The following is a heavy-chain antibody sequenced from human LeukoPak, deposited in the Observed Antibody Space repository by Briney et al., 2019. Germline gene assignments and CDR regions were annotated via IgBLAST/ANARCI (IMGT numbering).Heavy chain of an antibody. D-gene: IGHD1-20*01. V-gene: IGHV3-53*01. CDR1: GFTVSSNY. J-gene: IGHJ4*02. Sequence: GGSLTLSCLASGFTVSSNYMSWVRPPPGKGLDWVSIIYSGGSTYSADSVKGGFTISRDNSKNTLYLQMHSVRAEGTAVYYGARGRGAITGTTSYYFDYWGQGTLVTVSS. CDR2: IYSGGST. CDR3: ARGRGAITGTTSYYFDY.